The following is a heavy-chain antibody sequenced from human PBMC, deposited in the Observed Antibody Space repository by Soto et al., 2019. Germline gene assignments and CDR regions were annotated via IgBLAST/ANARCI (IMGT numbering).Heavy chain of an antibody. J-gene: IGHJ4*02. D-gene: IGHD4-17*01. V-gene: IGHV3-21*01. CDR3: AGSPSMTTVSLDY. Sequence: GGSLRLACAASGFTFSSYSMNWVRQAPGKGLEWVSSISSSSSYIYYADSVKGRFTISRDNAKNSLYLQMNSLRAEDTAVYYCAGSPSMTTVSLDYWGQGTLVTVSS. CDR2: ISSSSSYI. CDR1: GFTFSSYS.